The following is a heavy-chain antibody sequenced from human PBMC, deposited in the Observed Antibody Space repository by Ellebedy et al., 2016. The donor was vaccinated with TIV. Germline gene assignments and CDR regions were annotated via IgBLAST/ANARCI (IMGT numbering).Heavy chain of an antibody. Sequence: AASVKVSCKASGGTFGTYAFNWVRQAPGQGLEWMGMIMPIFSTSNYAQKFQGRVTITADESTSTAYMELSSLRSEDTAVYYCARQNGGFSYGDEDYWGQGTLVTVSS. J-gene: IGHJ4*02. D-gene: IGHD5-18*01. CDR2: IMPIFSTS. CDR3: ARQNGGFSYGDEDY. V-gene: IGHV1-69*13. CDR1: GGTFGTYA.